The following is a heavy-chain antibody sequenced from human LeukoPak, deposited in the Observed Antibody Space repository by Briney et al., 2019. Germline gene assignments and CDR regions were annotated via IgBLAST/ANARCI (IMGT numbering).Heavy chain of an antibody. D-gene: IGHD3-22*01. Sequence: PGGSLRLSCAASGFNFSTYAMSWVRKAPGKGLEWVSCIGARYGSTFYADSVKGRFTISRDNSKNTLYLQMNSLRAEDTAVYYCAKDYYCDPVDAFDVWGQGTMVSVSS. CDR2: IGARYGST. V-gene: IGHV3-23*01. CDR3: AKDYYCDPVDAFDV. CDR1: GFNFSTYA. J-gene: IGHJ3*01.